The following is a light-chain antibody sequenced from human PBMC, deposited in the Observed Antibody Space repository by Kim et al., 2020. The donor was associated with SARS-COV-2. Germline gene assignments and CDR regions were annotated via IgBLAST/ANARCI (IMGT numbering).Light chain of an antibody. CDR1: QSISSW. Sequence: ASVGDRVTITCRAIQSISSWLAWYQQKPGKAPKLLIYKASSLESGVPSRFSGSGSGTEFTLTISSLQPDDFATYYCQQYDTYLLTFGGGTKVDIK. J-gene: IGKJ4*01. CDR2: KAS. V-gene: IGKV1-5*03. CDR3: QQYDTYLLT.